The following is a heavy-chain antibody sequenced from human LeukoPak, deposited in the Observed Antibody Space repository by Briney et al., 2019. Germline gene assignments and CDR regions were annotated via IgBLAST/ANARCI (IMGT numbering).Heavy chain of an antibody. J-gene: IGHJ3*02. CDR1: GFNFSKYG. V-gene: IGHV3-30*18. D-gene: IGHD4-17*01. CDR2: ISYDGDNK. Sequence: GGSLRLSCAASGFNFSKYGMHWVRQAPGKGPEWVALISYDGDNKYYADSVKGRFTISRDNSREMLYLQMNSLRVEDTAVYYCAKDPNGDYVGAFDSWGQGTMVTVSS. CDR3: AKDPNGDYVGAFDS.